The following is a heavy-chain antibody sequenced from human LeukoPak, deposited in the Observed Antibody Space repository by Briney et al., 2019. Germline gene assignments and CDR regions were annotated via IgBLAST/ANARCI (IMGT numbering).Heavy chain of an antibody. V-gene: IGHV1-8*01. J-gene: IGHJ4*02. Sequence: ASVKVSCKASAYTFSSYDINWVRQAAGQGLEWMGWMNPSSGNTGYAQKFEGRISMTRDTSISTAYMELNSLRSEDTAVYYCARGSWRDCNNNSCSYYFDYWGQGSLLTVSS. CDR2: MNPSSGNT. D-gene: IGHD2/OR15-2a*01. CDR3: ARGSWRDCNNNSCSYYFDY. CDR1: AYTFSSYD.